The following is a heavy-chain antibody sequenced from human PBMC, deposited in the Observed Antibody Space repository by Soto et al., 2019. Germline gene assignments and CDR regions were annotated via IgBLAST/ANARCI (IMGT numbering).Heavy chain of an antibody. D-gene: IGHD2-15*01. CDR2: IVVGSGNT. CDR1: GFTFTSST. V-gene: IGHV1-58*01. Sequence: ASVKVSCKASGFTFTSSTVPWVLQARGQRLEWIGWIVVGSGNTNYAQKFQERVTITRDMSTSTAYMELSSLRSEDTAVYYCAASLTVVERKIDYWGQGTLVTVSS. CDR3: AASLTVVERKIDY. J-gene: IGHJ4*02.